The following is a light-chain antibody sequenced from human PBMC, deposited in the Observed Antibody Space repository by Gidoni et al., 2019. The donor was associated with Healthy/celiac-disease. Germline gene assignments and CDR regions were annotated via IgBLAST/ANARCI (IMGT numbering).Light chain of an antibody. V-gene: IGKV3-20*01. Sequence: QSPGTLSLSPGERATLSCRASQSVSSSYLAWYQQKPGQAPRLLIYGASSRATGIPDRFSGSGSGTDFTLTIRRLEPEDFAVYYCQQYGSSQITFGQGTRLEIK. J-gene: IGKJ5*01. CDR2: GAS. CDR3: QQYGSSQIT. CDR1: QSVSSSY.